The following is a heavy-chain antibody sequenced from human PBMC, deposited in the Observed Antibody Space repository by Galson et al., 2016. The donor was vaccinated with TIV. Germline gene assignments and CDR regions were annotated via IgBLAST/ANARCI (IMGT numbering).Heavy chain of an antibody. Sequence: SLRLSCADSGFTFSGYVMNWVRQAPGKGLEWVSSISLNGGTTYSVDSVEGRFTISRDNPKYTLYLPMNSLRPEDTAIYYCTKVDKSGDHSGDAFDVWGQGAMGTVSS. CDR2: ISLNGGTT. D-gene: IGHD1-26*01. J-gene: IGHJ3*01. V-gene: IGHV3-23*01. CDR1: GFTFSGYV. CDR3: TKVDKSGDHSGDAFDV.